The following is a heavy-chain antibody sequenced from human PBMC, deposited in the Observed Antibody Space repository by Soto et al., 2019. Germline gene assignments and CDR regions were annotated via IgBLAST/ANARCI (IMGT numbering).Heavy chain of an antibody. CDR3: ARFSGSYYYAMDV. CDR2: INHSGVT. Sequence: PSETLSLTCAVYGGSFSGYYWSWIRQPPGKGLEWNGEINHSGVTNYKPSLKRRVTISVDTSKNQFSLQLKSVTAADTALYYCARFSGSYYYAMDVWGQGSTVTVSS. V-gene: IGHV4-34*01. CDR1: GGSFSGYY. D-gene: IGHD6-19*01. J-gene: IGHJ6*02.